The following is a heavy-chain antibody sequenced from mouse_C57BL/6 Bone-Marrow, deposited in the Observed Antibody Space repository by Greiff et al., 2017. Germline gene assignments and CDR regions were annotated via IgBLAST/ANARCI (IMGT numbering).Heavy chain of an antibody. CDR1: GYTFTRYG. CDR2: IYPRSGNT. CDR3: AREGLLSMDY. Sequence: QVQLQQSGAELARPGASVKLSCTASGYTFTRYGISWVKQRTGQGLEWIGEIYPRSGNTYYTEKFKGKATLTADKSSSTAYMELRSLTSEDSAVYFCAREGLLSMDYWGQGTSVTVSS. D-gene: IGHD2-10*01. J-gene: IGHJ4*01. V-gene: IGHV1-81*01.